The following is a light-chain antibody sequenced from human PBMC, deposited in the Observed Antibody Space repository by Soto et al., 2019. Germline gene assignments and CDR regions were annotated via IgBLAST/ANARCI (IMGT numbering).Light chain of an antibody. J-gene: IGKJ2*01. CDR3: QQYGDTPYT. CDR2: GAS. Sequence: EIVLTQSPGTLSLSPGERTALSCRAGQSVRYNYLAWYQQKPGQAPRLLISGASGRATGIPDRFSGSGSGTDFTLTISRLEPEDFAVYYCQQYGDTPYTFGQGTKVDIK. CDR1: QSVRYNY. V-gene: IGKV3-20*01.